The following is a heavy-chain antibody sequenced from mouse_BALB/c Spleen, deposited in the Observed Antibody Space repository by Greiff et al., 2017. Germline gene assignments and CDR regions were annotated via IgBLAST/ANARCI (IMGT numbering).Heavy chain of an antibody. Sequence: EVMLVESGGGLVRPGGSLKLSCAASGFTLRSYAMSWVRQTPEKRLGGVASISSGGSTYYPDSVKGRFTISRDNARNILYLQMSSLRSEDTAMYYCARGDYYGPFDYWGQGTTLTVSS. V-gene: IGHV5-6-5*01. CDR3: ARGDYYGPFDY. D-gene: IGHD1-1*01. CDR2: ISSGGST. CDR1: GFTLRSYA. J-gene: IGHJ2*01.